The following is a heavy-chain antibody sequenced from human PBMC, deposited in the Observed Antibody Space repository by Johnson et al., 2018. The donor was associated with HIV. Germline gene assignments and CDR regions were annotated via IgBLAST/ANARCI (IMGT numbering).Heavy chain of an antibody. CDR2: IKSKTDGATT. V-gene: IGHV3-15*01. Sequence: MLLVESGGGVVQPGRSLRLSCVASEFTFSNYGMHWVRQAPGKGLEWVGRIKSKTDGATTDYAAPLKGRFTISRDDSKNTLYLQMNSLKTEDTAVYYCTRSIAASGRDAVDMWGQGTMVTVSS. CDR3: TRSIAASGRDAVDM. D-gene: IGHD6-13*01. CDR1: EFTFSNYG. J-gene: IGHJ3*02.